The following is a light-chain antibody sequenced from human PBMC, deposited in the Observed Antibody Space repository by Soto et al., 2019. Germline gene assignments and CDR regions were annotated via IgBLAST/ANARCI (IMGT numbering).Light chain of an antibody. Sequence: DIVMTQSQDSLAVSLVERATLNCKSSQSVLYSSNNKNYLDWYQQKPRQPPKLLIYWASTRESGVPDRFSGSGSGTDFTLTISSLQAEDVAVYYCQQYYSTPLAFGQGTKVEIK. J-gene: IGKJ1*01. CDR3: QQYYSTPLA. CDR1: QSVLYSSNNKNY. V-gene: IGKV4-1*01. CDR2: WAS.